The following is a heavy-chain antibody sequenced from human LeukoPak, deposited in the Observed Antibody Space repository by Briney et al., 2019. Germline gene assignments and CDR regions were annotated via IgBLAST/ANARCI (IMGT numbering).Heavy chain of an antibody. CDR1: GFTFSSYW. J-gene: IGHJ4*02. V-gene: IGHV3-7*01. CDR3: ARVMYSSGWSFDY. D-gene: IGHD6-19*01. Sequence: PGGSLRLSCAASGFTFSSYWMSWVRQAPGKGLEWVANIKQDGREKYYVDSVKGRFTISRDNAKNSLYLQMNSLRAEDTAVYYCARVMYSSGWSFDYWGQGTLVTVSS. CDR2: IKQDGREK.